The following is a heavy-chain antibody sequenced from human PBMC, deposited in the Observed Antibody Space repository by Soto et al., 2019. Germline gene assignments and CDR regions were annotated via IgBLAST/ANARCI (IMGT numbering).Heavy chain of an antibody. D-gene: IGHD3-22*01. CDR1: GFTFSSYN. J-gene: IGHJ1*01. V-gene: IGHV3-21*01. Sequence: GGSLRLSCAASGFTFSSYNMNWVRQAPGKGLEWVSSISSSSSYIYYADSVKGRLTISRDNAKNSLYLQMNSLRAEDTAVYYCARMITMIPFQHWGQGTLVTVSS. CDR2: ISSSSSYI. CDR3: ARMITMIPFQH.